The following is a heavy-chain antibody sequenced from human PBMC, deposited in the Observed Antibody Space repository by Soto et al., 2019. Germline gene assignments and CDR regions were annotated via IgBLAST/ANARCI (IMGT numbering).Heavy chain of an antibody. Sequence: EASVKVSCKASGYTFTSYDINWVRQATGQGFEYMGGIIPNFGTADYAQKFQGRVTITADESTSTAYMELSSLRSDDTAVYYCARDPYNVLMVSAPNLYGMDVWGQGTTVTVS. D-gene: IGHD2-8*01. CDR2: IIPNFGTA. CDR3: ARDPYNVLMVSAPNLYGMDV. V-gene: IGHV1-69*13. J-gene: IGHJ6*02. CDR1: GYTFTSYD.